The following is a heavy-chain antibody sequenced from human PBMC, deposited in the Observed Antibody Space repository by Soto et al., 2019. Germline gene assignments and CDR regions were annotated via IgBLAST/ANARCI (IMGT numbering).Heavy chain of an antibody. CDR2: INHSGST. D-gene: IGHD3-16*02. V-gene: IGHV4-34*01. CDR1: GGSFSGYY. CDR3: ARLDLGELSFDY. Sequence: QVQLQQWGAGLLKPSETLSLTCAVYGGSFSGYYWSWIRQPPGKGLEWIGEINHSGSTNYNPSLKSRVPISVDTSKNQFSLKLSSVTAADTAVYYCARLDLGELSFDYWGQGTLVTVSS. J-gene: IGHJ4*02.